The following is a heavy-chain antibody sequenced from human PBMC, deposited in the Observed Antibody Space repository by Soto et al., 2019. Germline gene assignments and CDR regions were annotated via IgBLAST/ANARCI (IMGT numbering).Heavy chain of an antibody. Sequence: EVQLVESGGGLVQPGGSLRLSCAATGFTFSTYWMHWVRQGPGKGLVWVSRISTDGSSTNYADSVKGRFTISRDNAKSSVYLQMNSLRAEETDVYYCARATVSKYPFDYWGQGSLVTDSS. D-gene: IGHD2-2*01. CDR3: ARATVSKYPFDY. CDR1: GFTFSTYW. V-gene: IGHV3-74*01. CDR2: ISTDGSST. J-gene: IGHJ4*02.